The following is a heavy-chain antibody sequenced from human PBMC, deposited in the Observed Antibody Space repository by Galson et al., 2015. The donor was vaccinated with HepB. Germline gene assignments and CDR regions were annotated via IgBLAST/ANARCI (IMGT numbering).Heavy chain of an antibody. V-gene: IGHV1-69*13. J-gene: IGHJ3*02. CDR1: GGTFSSYA. CDR3: ASQRGYSGYDSSRNAFDI. D-gene: IGHD5-12*01. CDR2: IIPIFGTA. Sequence: SVKVSCKASGGTFSSYAISWVRQAPGQGLEWMGGIIPIFGTANYAQKFQGRVTITADESTSTAYMELSSLRSEDTAVYYCASQRGYSGYDSSRNAFDIWGQGTMVTVSS.